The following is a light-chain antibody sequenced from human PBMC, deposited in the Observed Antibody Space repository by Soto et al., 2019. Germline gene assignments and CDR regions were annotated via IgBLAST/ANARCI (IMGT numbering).Light chain of an antibody. CDR1: QSVATY. CDR2: DAS. V-gene: IGKV3-11*01. Sequence: EIVLTQSPLTLALSPGERATLSCRASQSVATYLAWYQQRPGQAPRLLIYDASHRATGIPARFSGSGSGTDFTRTISSLEPEDLAVYYCQHRTDWPPICTFGPGTKVEIK. J-gene: IGKJ2*02. CDR3: QHRTDWPPICT.